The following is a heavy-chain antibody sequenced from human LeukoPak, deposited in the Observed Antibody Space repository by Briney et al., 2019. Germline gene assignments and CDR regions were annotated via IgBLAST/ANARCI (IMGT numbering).Heavy chain of an antibody. CDR2: IYYSGST. J-gene: IGHJ4*02. CDR1: GGSISSYY. Sequence: SETLSLTCTVSGGSISSYYWSWIRQPPGKGLEWIGYIYYSGSTNYNPSLKSRVTISVDTSKNQFSLKLSSVTAADTAVYYCARHYYDYDSSGYYPLFDYWGQGTLVTVSS. CDR3: ARHYYDYDSSGYYPLFDY. D-gene: IGHD3-22*01. V-gene: IGHV4-59*08.